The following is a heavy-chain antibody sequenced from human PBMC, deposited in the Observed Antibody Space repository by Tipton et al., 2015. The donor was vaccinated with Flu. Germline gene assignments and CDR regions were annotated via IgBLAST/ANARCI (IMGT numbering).Heavy chain of an antibody. CDR3: AFDFPDLRRHF. J-gene: IGHJ4*02. V-gene: IGHV1-69*09. Sequence: QLVQSGAEVKKPGSSVKVSCQASGDTFYNFVVSWVRQAPGQGLEWVGGIIPILDIPSYAQKFQGRLTVSADKSTASTYMELSSLTSDDTAVYFCAFDFPDLRRHFWGQGALVTVSS. CDR1: GDTFYNFV. CDR2: IIPILDIP. D-gene: IGHD3-9*01.